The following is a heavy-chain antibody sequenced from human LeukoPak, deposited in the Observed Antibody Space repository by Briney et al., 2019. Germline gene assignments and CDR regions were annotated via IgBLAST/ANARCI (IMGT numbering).Heavy chain of an antibody. V-gene: IGHV4-59*01. D-gene: IGHD3-10*01. CDR3: ARGAMVRGVIHDY. CDR1: GGSISSYY. Sequence: SETLSLTCTVSGGSISSYYWSWIRQPPGKGLEWIGYIYYSGSTNYIPSLKSRVTISVDTSKNQFSLKLSSVTAADTAVYYCARGAMVRGVIHDYWGQGTLVTVSS. J-gene: IGHJ4*02. CDR2: IYYSGST.